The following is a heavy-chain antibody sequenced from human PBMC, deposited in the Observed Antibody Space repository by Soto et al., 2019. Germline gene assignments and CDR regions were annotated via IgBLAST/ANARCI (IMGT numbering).Heavy chain of an antibody. J-gene: IGHJ3*02. D-gene: IGHD3-22*01. CDR3: ARDLLRYYDSSGLDAFDI. Sequence: QVQLVQSGAEVKKPGASVKVSCKASGYTFTSYGISWVRQAPGQGLEWMGWISAYNGNTNYAQKLQGRVTMTTDTSTSTAYMELRSVRSDDTAVYYCARDLLRYYDSSGLDAFDIWGQGTMVTVSS. V-gene: IGHV1-18*01. CDR1: GYTFTSYG. CDR2: ISAYNGNT.